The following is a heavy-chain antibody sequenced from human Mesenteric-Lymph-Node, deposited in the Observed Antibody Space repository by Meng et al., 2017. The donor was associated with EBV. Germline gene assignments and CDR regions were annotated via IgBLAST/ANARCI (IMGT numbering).Heavy chain of an antibody. V-gene: IGHV1-3*01. CDR3: ARDHFGIAVAGTVPIDY. D-gene: IGHD6-19*01. CDR1: GYTFTSYA. CDR2: INAGNGDT. Sequence: QVQLLQSGAEVKKPGASVKVSCKASGYTFTSYAIHWVRQAPGQRLEWMGRINAGNGDTKYSQKFQDRVTITRDTSASTAYMELSSLRSEDTAVYYCARDHFGIAVAGTVPIDYWGQGTLVTVSS. J-gene: IGHJ4*02.